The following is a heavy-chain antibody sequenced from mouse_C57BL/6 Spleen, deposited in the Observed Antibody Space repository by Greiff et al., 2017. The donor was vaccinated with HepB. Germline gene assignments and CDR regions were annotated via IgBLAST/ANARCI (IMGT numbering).Heavy chain of an antibody. D-gene: IGHD1-1*01. CDR2: ISYDGSN. CDR1: GYSITSGYY. CDR3: ARIYYYGSSYGAMDY. V-gene: IGHV3-6*01. Sequence: EVKLVESGPGLVKPSQSLSLTCSVTGYSITSGYYWNWIRQFPGNKLEWMGYISYDGSNNYNPSLKNRISITRDTSKNQFFLKLNSVTTEDTATYYCARIYYYGSSYGAMDYWGQGTSVTVSS. J-gene: IGHJ4*01.